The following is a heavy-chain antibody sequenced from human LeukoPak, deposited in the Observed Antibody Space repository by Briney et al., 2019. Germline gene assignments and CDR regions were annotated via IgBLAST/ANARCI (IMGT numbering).Heavy chain of an antibody. CDR1: GYTFTGYY. V-gene: IGHV1-2*02. CDR3: GTLLSNGPFDY. J-gene: IGHJ4*02. CDR2: IYPNSGAT. Sequence: ATVKVSCKASGYTFTGYYMHWVRQAPGQGLEWMGWIYPNSGATKYAQKFQGRVTMTRDTSISTAYMELSGLRSDDTAVYYCGTLLSNGPFDYWGQGSLVTVSS.